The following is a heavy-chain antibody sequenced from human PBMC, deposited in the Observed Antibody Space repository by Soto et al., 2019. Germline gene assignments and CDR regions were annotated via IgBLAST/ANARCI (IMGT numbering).Heavy chain of an antibody. J-gene: IGHJ3*02. CDR2: IYNEFT. D-gene: IGHD2-15*01. Sequence: EVQLVESGGGLVQPGGSLRLSCVASGFTVTDIYMNWVRQAPGKGLEWVSVIYNEFTDYADYVRGRFSISTDSSKNALYLQMNNQRAEDSAVYYCVREPRYCSGRSCSIMGDAFDIWGQGTMVTVSS. V-gene: IGHV3-66*01. CDR1: GFTVTDIY. CDR3: VREPRYCSGRSCSIMGDAFDI.